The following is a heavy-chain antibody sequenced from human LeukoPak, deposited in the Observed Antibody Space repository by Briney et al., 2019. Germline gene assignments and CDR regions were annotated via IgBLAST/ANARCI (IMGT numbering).Heavy chain of an antibody. D-gene: IGHD6-13*01. CDR3: ARLRPYSSDWYAYYGMDV. V-gene: IGHV3-7*04. J-gene: IGHJ6*02. CDR2: IKHDGTQN. Sequence: GGSLTLSCVASGFTFSSYWMSWVRQAPGKGLEWVANIKHDGTQNYYVDSAKGRFTISRDNAKNSLYLQMNSLRAEETAVYYCARLRPYSSDWYAYYGMDVWGQGTTVTVSS. CDR1: GFTFSSYW.